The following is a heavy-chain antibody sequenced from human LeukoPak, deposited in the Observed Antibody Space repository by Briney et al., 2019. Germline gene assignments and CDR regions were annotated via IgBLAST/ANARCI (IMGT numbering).Heavy chain of an antibody. Sequence: GGSLRLSCAASGFTFSSYGMHWVRQAPGKGLEWVAVISYDGSNKYYADSVKGRFTISRDNSKNTLYLQMNSLRAEDTAVYYCAKPSGSIAAASFDYWGXGTLVTVSS. D-gene: IGHD6-13*01. CDR3: AKPSGSIAAASFDY. V-gene: IGHV3-30*18. CDR1: GFTFSSYG. CDR2: ISYDGSNK. J-gene: IGHJ4*02.